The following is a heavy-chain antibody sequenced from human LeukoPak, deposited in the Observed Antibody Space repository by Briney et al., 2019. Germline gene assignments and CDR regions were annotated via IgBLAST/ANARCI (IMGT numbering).Heavy chain of an antibody. D-gene: IGHD1-26*01. CDR3: VRIRDSGAYYFYYGMDV. Sequence: GGSLRLSYVVSGFIFSNYSMNWVRQAPGKGLEWLSYISRTSSTILYADSVKGRFTISRDQAKNSVFLQMNSLRDEDTAVYYCVRIRDSGAYYFYYGMDVWGQGTTVTVSS. CDR1: GFIFSNYS. CDR2: ISRTSSTI. V-gene: IGHV3-48*02. J-gene: IGHJ6*02.